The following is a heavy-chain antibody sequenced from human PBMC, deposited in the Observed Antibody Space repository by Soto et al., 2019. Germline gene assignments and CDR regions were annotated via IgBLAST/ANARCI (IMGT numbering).Heavy chain of an antibody. D-gene: IGHD5-18*01. V-gene: IGHV4-30-4*01. Sequence: QVQLQESGPGLVKPSQTLSLTCTVSAGSISSGDYYWSWIRQPPGKGLEWIGYIYYSGNTYYNPSLKSRVNILVDTSTNQSSLRVSFVTAADTAVYYCARALIQLWPHYYYGMDVWGQGTTVTVSS. CDR2: IYYSGNT. J-gene: IGHJ6*02. CDR3: ARALIQLWPHYYYGMDV. CDR1: AGSISSGDYY.